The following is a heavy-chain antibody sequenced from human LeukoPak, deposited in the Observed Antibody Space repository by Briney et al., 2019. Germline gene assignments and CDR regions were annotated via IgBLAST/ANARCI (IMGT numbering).Heavy chain of an antibody. D-gene: IGHD4-23*01. CDR2: ISAYNGNT. CDR1: GGTFSSYA. J-gene: IGHJ3*02. CDR3: AREGGRRTVVTPDNAFDI. V-gene: IGHV1-18*01. Sequence: ASVKVSCKASGGTFSSYAISWVRQAPGQGLEWMGWISAYNGNTNYAQKLQGRVTMTTDTSTSTAYMELRSLRSDDTAVYYCAREGGRRTVVTPDNAFDIWGQGTMVTVSS.